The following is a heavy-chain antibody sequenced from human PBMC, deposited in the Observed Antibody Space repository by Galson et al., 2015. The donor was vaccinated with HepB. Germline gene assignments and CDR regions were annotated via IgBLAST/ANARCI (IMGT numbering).Heavy chain of an antibody. CDR2: INHSGST. CDR1: GGSFSGYY. Sequence: ETLSLTCAVYGGSFSGYYWSWIRQPPGKGLEWIGEINHSGSTNYNPSLKSRVTISVDTSKNQFSLKLSSVTAADTAVYYCASRLAARRFDYWGQGTLVTVSS. D-gene: IGHD6-6*01. CDR3: ASRLAARRFDY. J-gene: IGHJ4*02. V-gene: IGHV4-34*01.